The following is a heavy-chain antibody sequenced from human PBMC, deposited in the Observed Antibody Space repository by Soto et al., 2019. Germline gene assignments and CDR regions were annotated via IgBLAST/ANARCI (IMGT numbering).Heavy chain of an antibody. D-gene: IGHD2-8*01. Sequence: GGSLRLSCAASGFTFSSYAMHWVRQAPGKGLEYVSAISSNGGSTYYANSVKGRFTISRDNSKNTLYLQMGSLRAEDMAVYYCARVVYATTFLIPYYMDVWGKGTTVTVSS. CDR2: ISSNGGST. V-gene: IGHV3-64*01. J-gene: IGHJ6*03. CDR1: GFTFSSYA. CDR3: ARVVYATTFLIPYYMDV.